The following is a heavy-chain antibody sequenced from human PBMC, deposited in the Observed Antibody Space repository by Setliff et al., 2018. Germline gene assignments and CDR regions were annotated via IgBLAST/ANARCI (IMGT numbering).Heavy chain of an antibody. CDR1: GASVSSDY. CDR3: ARGNYAYWYFDL. J-gene: IGHJ2*01. D-gene: IGHD1-7*01. CDR2: LSPSGNT. Sequence: SETLSLTCTVSGASVSSDYWGWIRQPAGKGLEWIGRLSPSGNTNYSPSLKSRVTMSLDTSKNYFSLKLKSVTAADTAIYFCARGNYAYWYFDLWGRGTLVTVSS. V-gene: IGHV4-4*07.